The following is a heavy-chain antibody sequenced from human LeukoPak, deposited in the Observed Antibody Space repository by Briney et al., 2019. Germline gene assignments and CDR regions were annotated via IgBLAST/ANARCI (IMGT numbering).Heavy chain of an antibody. CDR1: GVTFSSYA. V-gene: IGHV1-69*13. CDR3: ARGSSQNYYDSSGYVPNYYYGMDV. CDR2: IIPIFGTA. D-gene: IGHD3-22*01. Sequence: SVKVSCKASGVTFSSYAISWVRQAPGQGLEWMGGIIPIFGTANYAQKFQSRVTITADESTSTAYMELSSLRSEDTAVYYCARGSSQNYYDSSGYVPNYYYGMDVWGQGTTVTVSS. J-gene: IGHJ6*02.